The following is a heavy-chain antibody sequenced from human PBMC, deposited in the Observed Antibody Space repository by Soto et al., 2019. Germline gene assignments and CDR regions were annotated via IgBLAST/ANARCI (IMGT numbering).Heavy chain of an antibody. Sequence: GASVKVSCKASGYTFTSYYMHWVRQAPGQGLEWMGIINPSGGSTSYAQKFQGRVTMTRDTSTSTVYMELSSLRSEDTAVYYCASTSWYPPRYYYYYYMDVWGKGTTVTVSS. CDR1: GYTFTSYY. CDR2: INPSGGST. V-gene: IGHV1-46*01. J-gene: IGHJ6*03. CDR3: ASTSWYPPRYYYYYYMDV. D-gene: IGHD6-13*01.